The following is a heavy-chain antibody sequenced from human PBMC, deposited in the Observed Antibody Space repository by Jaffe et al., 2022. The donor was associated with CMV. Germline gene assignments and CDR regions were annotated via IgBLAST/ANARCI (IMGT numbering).Heavy chain of an antibody. V-gene: IGHV3-23*04. J-gene: IGHJ4*02. CDR1: GFTFSSYA. CDR2: ISGSGGST. Sequence: EVQLVESGGGLVQPGGSLRLSCAASGFTFSSYAMSWVRQAPGKGLEWVSAISGSGGSTYYADSVKGRFTISRDNSKNTLYLQMNSLRAEDTAVYYCAKSVGNYGSGSRILGGFDYWGQGTLVTVSS. D-gene: IGHD3-10*01. CDR3: AKSVGNYGSGSRILGGFDY.